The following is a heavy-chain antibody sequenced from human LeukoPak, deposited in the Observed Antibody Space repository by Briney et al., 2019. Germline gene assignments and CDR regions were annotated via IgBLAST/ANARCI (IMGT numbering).Heavy chain of an antibody. CDR2: INPNSGGT. J-gene: IGHJ2*01. D-gene: IGHD3-10*01. CDR1: GGPFSNFA. V-gene: IGHV1-2*02. CDR3: ARDTEPYYSMTPDGYFDL. Sequence: ASVKVSCKASGGPFSNFAISWVRQAPGQRLEWMGWINPNSGGTKYAQKFQGRVTMTRDTSISTAYMELSRLRSDDTAVYYCARDTEPYYSMTPDGYFDLWGRGTLVTVSS.